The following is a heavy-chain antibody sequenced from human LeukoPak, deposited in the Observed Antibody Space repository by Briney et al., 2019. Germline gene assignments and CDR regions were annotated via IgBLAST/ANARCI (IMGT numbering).Heavy chain of an antibody. CDR3: ARDVPYGYGMDV. J-gene: IGHJ6*02. V-gene: IGHV4-59*01. D-gene: IGHD3-10*01. CDR1: GGSISSYY. CDR2: IYYSGST. Sequence: SETLSLTCTVSGGSISSYYWSWIRQPPGKGLEWIGYIYYSGSTNYNPSLKSRVTISVDTSKSQFSLKLSSVTAADTAVYYCARDVPYGYGMDVWGQGTTVTVSS.